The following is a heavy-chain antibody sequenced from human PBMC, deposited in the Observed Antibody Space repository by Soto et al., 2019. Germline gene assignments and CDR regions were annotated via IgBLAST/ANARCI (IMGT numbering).Heavy chain of an antibody. Sequence: EVQLLESGGGLVQPGGSLRLSCAASGFTFSSYAMNWIRQGPGKGLEWVSVISGSGGSTYYADSVKGRFTISRDNSKNTLYLQMNSLRAEDTAVYYCASHSSGWYFDYWGQGTLVTVSS. CDR1: GFTFSSYA. J-gene: IGHJ4*02. CDR3: ASHSSGWYFDY. D-gene: IGHD6-19*01. V-gene: IGHV3-23*01. CDR2: ISGSGGST.